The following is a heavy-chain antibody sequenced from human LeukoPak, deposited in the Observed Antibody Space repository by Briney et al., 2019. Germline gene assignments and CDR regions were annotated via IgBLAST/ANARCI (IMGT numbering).Heavy chain of an antibody. CDR3: AKRSAESSGYFDY. CDR2: ITGSGAFT. CDR1: GLTFIKYS. Sequence: GGSLRLSCAASGLTFIKYSMTWVRQAPGKGLEWVAAITGSGAFTDYADSVKGRFTISRDNSKNTLYLQMNSLRAEDTAIYYCAKRSAESSGYFDYWGQGTLVTVSS. V-gene: IGHV3-23*01. J-gene: IGHJ4*02. D-gene: IGHD6-19*01.